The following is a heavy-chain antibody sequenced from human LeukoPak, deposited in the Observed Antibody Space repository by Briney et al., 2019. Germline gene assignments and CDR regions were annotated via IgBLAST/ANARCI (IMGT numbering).Heavy chain of an antibody. D-gene: IGHD2-2*01. J-gene: IGHJ4*02. CDR1: GFTFSSYG. CDR3: AKDSSSHGFDY. V-gene: IGHV3-30*18. CDR2: ISYDGSNK. Sequence: GGSLTLSCVASGFTFSSYGMHWVRQAPSKGLEWVAVISYDGSNKYYADSVKGRFTISRDNSKNTLYLQMNSLRAEDTAVYYCAKDSSSHGFDYWGQGTLVTVSS.